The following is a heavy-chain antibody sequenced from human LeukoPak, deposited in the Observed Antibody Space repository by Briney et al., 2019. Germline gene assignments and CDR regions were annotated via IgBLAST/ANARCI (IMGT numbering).Heavy chain of an antibody. Sequence: ASVKVSCKASGYTFSSYGLSWVRQAPGQGLEWLGLITPSGGSTWYAQKFQGRVTMTRDMSTSTDYMELSSLRSEDTAVYYCARDNSVGDYAWWFDPWGQGTLVTVSS. D-gene: IGHD1-26*01. CDR1: GYTFSSYG. CDR3: ARDNSVGDYAWWFDP. V-gene: IGHV1-46*01. CDR2: ITPSGGST. J-gene: IGHJ5*02.